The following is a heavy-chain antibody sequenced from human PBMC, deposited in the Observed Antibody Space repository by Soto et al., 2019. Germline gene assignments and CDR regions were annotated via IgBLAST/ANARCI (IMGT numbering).Heavy chain of an antibody. CDR3: AKERFQ. V-gene: IGHV3-30*02. Sequence: QVQLVESGGGVVQPGASLRLSCAASGFTFSDYGMHWVRQAPGKGLQWVALIWYDGSEKRYAESVKGRFTVSRDNAKNTAYLQMNGLGVEDTAVYYCAKERFQ. J-gene: IGHJ1*01. CDR2: IWYDGSEK. CDR1: GFTFSDYG.